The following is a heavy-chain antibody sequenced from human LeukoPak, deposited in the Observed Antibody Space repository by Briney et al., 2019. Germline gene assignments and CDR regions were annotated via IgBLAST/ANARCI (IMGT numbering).Heavy chain of an antibody. CDR1: GGSISSYY. D-gene: IGHD2/OR15-2a*01. V-gene: IGHV4-59*08. CDR3: AGHHPRNTVDF. Sequence: SETLSLTCTVSGGSISSYYWRWIRQPPGKGLEWIAYISDIGSINYNPSLKSRVTISLDTSKNQFSLKLSSVTAADTAVYYCAGHHPRNTVDFWGQGTLVTVSS. J-gene: IGHJ4*02. CDR2: ISDIGSI.